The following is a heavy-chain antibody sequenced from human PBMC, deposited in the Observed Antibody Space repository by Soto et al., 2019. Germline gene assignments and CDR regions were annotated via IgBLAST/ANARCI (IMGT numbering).Heavy chain of an antibody. Sequence: ASVKVSCKASGYTFTSYGISWVRQAPGQGLEWMGWISAYNGNTNYAQKLQGRVTMTTDTSTSTAYMELRSLRSDDTAVYYCARDSCSSTSCYGYYYYYMDVWGKGTTVTVSS. CDR2: ISAYNGNT. CDR3: ARDSCSSTSCYGYYYYYMDV. CDR1: GYTFTSYG. J-gene: IGHJ6*03. D-gene: IGHD2-2*01. V-gene: IGHV1-18*01.